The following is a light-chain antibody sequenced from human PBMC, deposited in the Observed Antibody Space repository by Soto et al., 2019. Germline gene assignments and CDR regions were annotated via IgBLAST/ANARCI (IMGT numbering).Light chain of an antibody. CDR1: QSVSSY. CDR2: DAS. J-gene: IGKJ4*01. V-gene: IGKV3-11*01. CDR3: QQRNNWLT. Sequence: EIVLTQSPATLYWSTGERATLSCRASQSVSSYLAWYQQKPGQAPRLLIYDASNRATGIPARFSGSGYGTDFTLTISSLEPEDFAVYYCQQRNNWLTFGGGTKVEIK.